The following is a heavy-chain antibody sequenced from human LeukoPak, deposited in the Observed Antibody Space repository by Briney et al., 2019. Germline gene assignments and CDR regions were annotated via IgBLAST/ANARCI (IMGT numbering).Heavy chain of an antibody. V-gene: IGHV4-59*01. CDR2: IYYSGST. D-gene: IGHD6-13*01. CDR3: ARDTQLGWFDP. Sequence: SETLSLTCAVYGGSFSGYYWSWIRQPPGKGLEWIGYIYYSGSTNYNPSLKSRVTISVDTSKNQFSLKLSSVTAADTAVYYCARDTQLGWFDPWGQGTLVTVSS. J-gene: IGHJ5*02. CDR1: GGSFSGYY.